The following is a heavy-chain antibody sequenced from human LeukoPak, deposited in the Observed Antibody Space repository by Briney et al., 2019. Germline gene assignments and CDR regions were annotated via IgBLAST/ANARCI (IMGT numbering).Heavy chain of an antibody. D-gene: IGHD6-19*01. Sequence: SETLSLTCIASGGSISSTSYYWGWIRRPPGRGLEWIGGIIYSGNTKYNPSLKSRVTISVATTKTQFSLKLSSVTAADTDVYSCATEQVSGSARGFDYWGQGSLVTVSS. V-gene: IGHV4-39*07. CDR2: IIYSGNT. CDR3: ATEQVSGSARGFDY. J-gene: IGHJ4*02. CDR1: GGSISSTSYY.